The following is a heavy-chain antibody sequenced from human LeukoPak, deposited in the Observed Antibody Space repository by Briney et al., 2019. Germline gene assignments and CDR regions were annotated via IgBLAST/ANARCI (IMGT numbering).Heavy chain of an antibody. CDR2: ISWNGGRT. V-gene: IGHV3-20*04. J-gene: IGHJ4*02. CDR1: GFTFDDYG. CDR3: ARSPPEGDY. Sequence: GGSLRLSCADSGFTFDDYGMSWVRQAPGKGLEWISGISWNGGRTDYADSVKGRFTISRDNAKNSLYLQMNSLRVEDTALYYCARSPPEGDYWGQGTLVIVSS.